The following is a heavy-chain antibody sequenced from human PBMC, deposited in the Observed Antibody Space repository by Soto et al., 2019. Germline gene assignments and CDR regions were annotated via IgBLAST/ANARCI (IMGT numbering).Heavy chain of an antibody. Sequence: EVPLVESGGALVQPGRFLRLSCAASGFTFDDYAMHWVRQAPGKGPEWVSGISWNSASIGYADSVKGRFTISRDNAKKSLYLQMNSLKAEDTAVYFCAKDFTTMVRMCDYWGQGTLVTVSS. CDR2: ISWNSASI. V-gene: IGHV3-9*01. CDR1: GFTFDDYA. J-gene: IGHJ4*02. CDR3: AKDFTTMVRMCDY. D-gene: IGHD5-18*01.